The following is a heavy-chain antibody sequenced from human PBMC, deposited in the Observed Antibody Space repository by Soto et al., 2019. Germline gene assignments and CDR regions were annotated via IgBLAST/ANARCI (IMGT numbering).Heavy chain of an antibody. J-gene: IGHJ5*02. CDR1: GFTFSDYY. CDR2: ISGSGGTI. Sequence: GSLRLSCAASGFTFSDYYVSWIRQAPGKGPEWVSFISGSGGTIYYADSVKGRFTISRDNAKNSLYLQMNSLRAEDTAVYYCARDSGSFWFDPWGQGTLVTVSS. V-gene: IGHV3-11*01. CDR3: ARDSGSFWFDP. D-gene: IGHD1-26*01.